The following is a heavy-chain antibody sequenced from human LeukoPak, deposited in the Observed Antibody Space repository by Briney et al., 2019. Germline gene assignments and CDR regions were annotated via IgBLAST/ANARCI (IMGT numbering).Heavy chain of an antibody. D-gene: IGHD3-9*01. J-gene: IGHJ4*02. CDR1: GFTFSSYG. Sequence: GGSLRLSCAASGFTFSSYGMSWVRQAPGKGLGWVSAISGSGGSTYYADSVKGRFTISRDNSKNTLYLQMNSLRAEDTATYYCAKGYYFDILSGYSSLDSWGQGTLVTVSS. CDR2: ISGSGGST. CDR3: AKGYYFDILSGYSSLDS. V-gene: IGHV3-23*01.